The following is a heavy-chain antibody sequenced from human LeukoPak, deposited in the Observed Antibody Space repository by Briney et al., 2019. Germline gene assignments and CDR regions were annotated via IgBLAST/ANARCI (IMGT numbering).Heavy chain of an antibody. Sequence: SETLSLTCTVSGGSITSGEHYCSWIRQPPGKGLEWIGYVAYTGSTNYNPSLSSRVTMSVDTSKNQFSLKLSSVTAADTAVYYCASVVVTAIRGGRYNWFDPWGQGTLVTVSS. V-gene: IGHV4-30-4*02. D-gene: IGHD2-21*02. CDR1: GGSITSGEHY. CDR2: VAYTGST. J-gene: IGHJ5*02. CDR3: ASVVVTAIRGGRYNWFDP.